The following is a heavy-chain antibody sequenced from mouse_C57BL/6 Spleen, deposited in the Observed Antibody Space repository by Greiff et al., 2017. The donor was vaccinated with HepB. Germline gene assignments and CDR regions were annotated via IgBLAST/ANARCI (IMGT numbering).Heavy chain of an antibody. Sequence: VKLMESGGGLVKPGGSLKLSCAASGFTFSSYTMSWVRQTPAKRLEWVATISGGGGNTYYPDIVKGRFTISRDNAKNTLYLQMSSLRSEDTALYYCARITGTGYFDVWGTGTTVTVSS. V-gene: IGHV5-9*01. CDR2: ISGGGGNT. CDR3: ARITGTGYFDV. CDR1: GFTFSSYT. D-gene: IGHD4-1*01. J-gene: IGHJ1*03.